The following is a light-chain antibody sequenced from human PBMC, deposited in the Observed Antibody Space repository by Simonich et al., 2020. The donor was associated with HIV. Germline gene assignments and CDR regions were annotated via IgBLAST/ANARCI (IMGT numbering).Light chain of an antibody. J-gene: IGKJ2*01. CDR2: KAS. V-gene: IGKV1-5*03. Sequence: DIQMTQSPSTLSASVGDRVTITCRASQSISSWLAWYQQKTGKAPKLLIYKASSLEGGVPSRFSGSGSGTEFTLTISSLQPDDFATYYCQQYNSYRYTFGQGTKLETK. CDR3: QQYNSYRYT. CDR1: QSISSW.